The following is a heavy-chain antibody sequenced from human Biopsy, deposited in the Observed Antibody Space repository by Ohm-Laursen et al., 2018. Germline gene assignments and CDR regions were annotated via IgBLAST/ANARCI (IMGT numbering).Heavy chain of an antibody. V-gene: IGHV5-51*01. D-gene: IGHD3-22*01. CDR2: IFPSDSDT. CDR3: ARRLPFSSGATWFDP. J-gene: IGHJ5*02. CDR1: EFPFSSNW. Sequence: GESLRISCKGSEFPFSSNWIAWVRQMPGKGLELMGIIFPSDSDTRYSPSFEGQVTISADKSINTAYLQWNTLKASDSAMYYCARRLPFSSGATWFDPWGQGTLITVSS.